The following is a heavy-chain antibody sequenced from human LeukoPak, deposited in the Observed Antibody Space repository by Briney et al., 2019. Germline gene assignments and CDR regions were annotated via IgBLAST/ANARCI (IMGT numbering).Heavy chain of an antibody. CDR3: AKQGSYNSVYYHHFDS. Sequence: GVSLRLSCSASGFTLSRHYMSWVRQAPGKGLEWVANIRQDSVYKFFVGSVKGRFSISRDNDKNSLSLQMNSLRAEDTAMYYCAKQGSYNSVYYHHFDSWGQGTLVTVSS. V-gene: IGHV3-7*01. J-gene: IGHJ4*02. D-gene: IGHD5/OR15-5a*01. CDR1: GFTLSRHY. CDR2: IRQDSVYK.